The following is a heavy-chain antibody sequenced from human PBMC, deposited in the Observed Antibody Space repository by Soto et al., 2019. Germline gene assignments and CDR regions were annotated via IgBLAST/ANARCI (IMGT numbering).Heavy chain of an antibody. V-gene: IGHV3-23*01. CDR3: ASHVEMATIISDY. J-gene: IGHJ4*02. Sequence: GGSLRLSCAASGFTFSSYAMSWVRQAPGKGLEWVSAISGSGGSTYYADSVKGRFTISRDNSKNTLYLQMNSLRAEDTAVYYCASHVEMATIISDYWGQGTLVTVSS. CDR2: ISGSGGST. D-gene: IGHD5-12*01. CDR1: GFTFSSYA.